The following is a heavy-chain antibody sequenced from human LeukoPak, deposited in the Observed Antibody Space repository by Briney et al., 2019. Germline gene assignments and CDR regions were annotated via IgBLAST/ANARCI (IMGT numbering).Heavy chain of an antibody. Sequence: GGSLRLSCAASGFTLGRYWMHWFRQAPGTGLVWVARSNSDGKITDYADSVRGRFATSRDNTKNTVYLQMSSLRAEDTGVYYCARDHHDFWSGYPNYWGQGTLVIVSS. V-gene: IGHV3-74*01. CDR1: GFTLGRYW. CDR3: ARDHHDFWSGYPNY. CDR2: SNSDGKIT. J-gene: IGHJ4*02. D-gene: IGHD3-3*01.